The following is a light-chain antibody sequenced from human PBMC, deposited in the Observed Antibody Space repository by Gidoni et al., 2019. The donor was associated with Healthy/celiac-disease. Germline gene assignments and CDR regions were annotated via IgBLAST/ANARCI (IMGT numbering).Light chain of an antibody. CDR3: QQSYTTPRT. V-gene: IGKV1-39*01. J-gene: IGKJ2*01. Sequence: RASQSISSYLSWYQQQPGKAPKFLIYAAPSLQSGVPSRFSGSGSGTEFTLTISSLQPEDFASYYCQQSYTTPRTFGQGTKLEIK. CDR2: AAP. CDR1: QSISSY.